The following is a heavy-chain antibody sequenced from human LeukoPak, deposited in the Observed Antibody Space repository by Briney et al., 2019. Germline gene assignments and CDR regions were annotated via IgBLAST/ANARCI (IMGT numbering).Heavy chain of an antibody. J-gene: IGHJ4*02. CDR1: GFTFSSYG. CDR2: IWYDGSNK. CDR3: AREGGYQLPEGD. Sequence: TGRSLRLSCAASGFTFSSYGMHWVRQAPGKGLEWVAVIWYDGSNKYYADSVKGRFTISRDNSKNTLYLQMNSLRAEDTAVYYCAREGGYQLPEGDWGQGTLVTVSS. V-gene: IGHV3-33*01. D-gene: IGHD2-2*01.